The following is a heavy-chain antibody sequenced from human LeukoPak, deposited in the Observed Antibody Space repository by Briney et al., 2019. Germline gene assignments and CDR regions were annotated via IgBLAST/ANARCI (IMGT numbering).Heavy chain of an antibody. CDR2: ITWNGGST. CDR3: IVLAVAGTFGFDY. CDR1: GFTFDDYG. J-gene: IGHJ4*02. Sequence: PGGSLRLSCAASGFTFDDYGMSWVRQAPGKGLEWVSGITWNGGSTGYADSVKGRFTISRDNAKNSLYLQMNSLRAEDTAVYYCIVLAVAGTFGFDYWGQGTLVTVSS. V-gene: IGHV3-20*04. D-gene: IGHD6-19*01.